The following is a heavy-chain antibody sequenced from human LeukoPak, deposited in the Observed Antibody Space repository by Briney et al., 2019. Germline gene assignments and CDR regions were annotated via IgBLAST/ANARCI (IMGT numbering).Heavy chain of an antibody. V-gene: IGHV1-2*02. CDR2: MNPNSGDR. CDR3: VRTLSAMIPYDY. Sequence: ASVTVSRETSGYTFTAYYLHWVRQAPGQGLEWMGWMNPNSGDRNSAQKFQGRVTMTRDTSIRTIYMELSSLRSDDTAVYYCVRTLSAMIPYDYWGNGTLVIVSP. CDR1: GYTFTAYY. D-gene: IGHD3-16*01. J-gene: IGHJ4*01.